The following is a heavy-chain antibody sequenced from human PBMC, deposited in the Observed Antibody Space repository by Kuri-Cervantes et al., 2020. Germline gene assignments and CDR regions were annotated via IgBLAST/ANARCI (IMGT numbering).Heavy chain of an antibody. J-gene: IGHJ4*02. CDR1: GFTFSSYA. D-gene: IGHD2-15*01. CDR2: ISYDGSNK. V-gene: IGHV3-30-3*01. Sequence: GGSLRLSCAASGFTFSSYAMHWVRQAPGKGLEWVAVISYDGSNKYYADFVKGRFTISRDNSKNTLYLQMNSLRAEDTAIYSCARSCVGGTCQATAFDYWGQGTLVTVSS. CDR3: ARSCVGGTCQATAFDY.